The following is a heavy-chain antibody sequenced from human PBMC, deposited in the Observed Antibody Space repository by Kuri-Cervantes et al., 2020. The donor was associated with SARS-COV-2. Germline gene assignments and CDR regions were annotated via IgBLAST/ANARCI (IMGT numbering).Heavy chain of an antibody. CDR1: GGTFSSYA. CDR2: IIPIFGTA. J-gene: IGHJ6*03. CDR3: AGSRGRYSHSYYYYYMDV. D-gene: IGHD3-16*02. V-gene: IGHV1-69*13. Sequence: SVTVSCKASGGTFSSYASSWVRQAPGQGLEWMGGIIPIFGTANYAQKFQGRVAITADEYTSTASMELSSLRSEDTAVYYCAGSRGRYSHSYYYYYMDVWGKGTTVTVSS.